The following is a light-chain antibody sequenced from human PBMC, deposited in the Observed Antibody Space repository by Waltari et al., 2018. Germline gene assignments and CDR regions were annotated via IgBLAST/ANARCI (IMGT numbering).Light chain of an antibody. J-gene: IGKJ2*01. CDR2: AAT. V-gene: IGKV1-39*01. CDR1: HSIGHN. CDR3: QSTHNYPYN. Sequence: DIQMTQSPSSLSASVGDTVTFTCRASHSIGHNLNWYQQKPGKAPSVLIYAATNLQSGAPSRFGGSGSGTDFTLTINSVQPDDVATYYCQSTHNYPYNFGPGTRVEIK.